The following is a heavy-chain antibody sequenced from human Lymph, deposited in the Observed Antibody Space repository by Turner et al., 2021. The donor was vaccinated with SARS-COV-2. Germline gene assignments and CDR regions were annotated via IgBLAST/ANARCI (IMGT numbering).Heavy chain of an antibody. V-gene: IGHV3-48*02. J-gene: IGHJ6*02. Sequence: EVQLVESGGGLVQPGGSLTLSCAASVFTSSSYSMNWVRQAPGKGLEWVSYISISSSTIYYADSVKGRITIARDNAKNSLYLQMNSLRDEDTAVYYCARDRGGYGAYYYGMDVWGQGTTVTVSS. CDR3: ARDRGGYGAYYYGMDV. CDR1: VFTSSSYS. CDR2: ISISSSTI. D-gene: IGHD2-15*01.